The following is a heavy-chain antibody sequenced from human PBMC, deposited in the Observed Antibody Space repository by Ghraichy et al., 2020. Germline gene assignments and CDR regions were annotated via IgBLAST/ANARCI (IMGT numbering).Heavy chain of an antibody. Sequence: ASVKVSCKASGYTFTSYAMHWVRQAPGQRLEWMGWINAGNGNTKYSQKFQGRVTITRDTSASTAYMELSSLRSEDTAVYYCARGDYASSGYYLWYFDLWGRGTLVTVSS. V-gene: IGHV1-3*01. D-gene: IGHD3-22*01. CDR3: ARGDYASSGYYLWYFDL. CDR1: GYTFTSYA. CDR2: INAGNGNT. J-gene: IGHJ2*01.